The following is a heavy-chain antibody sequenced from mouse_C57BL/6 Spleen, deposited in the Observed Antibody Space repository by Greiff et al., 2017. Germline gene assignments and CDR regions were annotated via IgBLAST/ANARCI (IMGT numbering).Heavy chain of an antibody. V-gene: IGHV8-8*01. J-gene: IGHJ2*01. CDR1: GFSLSTFGMG. Sequence: QVTLKESGPGILQPSQTLSLTCSFSGFSLSTFGMGVGWFRQPSGKGLEWLAHIWWDDDKYYNPSLKSRLTISKYTSKNQVFLKIANVDTADTATYYCARIKDYGYPYYFDYWGQGTTLTVSS. D-gene: IGHD2-2*01. CDR2: IWWDDDK. CDR3: ARIKDYGYPYYFDY.